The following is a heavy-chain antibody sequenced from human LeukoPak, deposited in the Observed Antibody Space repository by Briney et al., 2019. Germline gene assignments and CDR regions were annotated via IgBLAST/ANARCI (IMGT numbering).Heavy chain of an antibody. CDR2: ISSSSSYI. V-gene: IGHV3-21*01. J-gene: IGHJ4*02. Sequence: PRGSLRLSCAASGFTFSTYSMNWVRQAPGKGLEWVSSISSSSSYIYYADSVKGRFTISRDNAKNSLYLQMNSLRAEDTAVYYCSTAKFDNWGQGTLVTVSS. CDR1: GFTFSTYS. CDR3: STAKFDN.